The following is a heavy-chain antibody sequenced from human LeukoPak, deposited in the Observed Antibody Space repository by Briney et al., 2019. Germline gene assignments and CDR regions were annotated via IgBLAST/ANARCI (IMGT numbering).Heavy chain of an antibody. D-gene: IGHD3-10*01. V-gene: IGHV1-69*13. CDR3: ARDHDYYGSGSHNY. CDR1: GGTFSSYA. CDR2: IIPIFGTA. Sequence: GASVKVSCKASGGTFSSYAISWVRQAPGQGLEWMGGIIPIFGTANYAQKFQGRVTITADESTSTAYMELSSLRSEDTAVYYCARDHDYYGSGSHNYWGQGTLVTVSS. J-gene: IGHJ4*02.